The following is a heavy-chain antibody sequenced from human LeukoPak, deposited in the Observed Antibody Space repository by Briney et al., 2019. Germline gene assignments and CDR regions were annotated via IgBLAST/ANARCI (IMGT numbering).Heavy chain of an antibody. J-gene: IGHJ4*02. D-gene: IGHD3-10*01. CDR3: ARVRSRGTYYGSGEYYFDY. Sequence: ASVKVSCKASGYTFTGYYMHWARQAPGQGLEWMGWINPNSGGTNYAQKFQGRVTMTRDTSISTAYMELSRLRSDDTAVYYCARVRSRGTYYGSGEYYFDYWGQGTLVTVSS. CDR2: INPNSGGT. V-gene: IGHV1-2*02. CDR1: GYTFTGYY.